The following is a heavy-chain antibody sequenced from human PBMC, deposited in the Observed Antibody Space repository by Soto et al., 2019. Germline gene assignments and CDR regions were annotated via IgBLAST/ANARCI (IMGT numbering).Heavy chain of an antibody. CDR1: GGSFSGYY. CDR3: ARALRFGEPYYFDY. V-gene: IGHV4-34*01. Sequence: SETLSLTXAVYGGSFSGYYWSWIRQPPGKGLEWIGEINHSGSTNYNPSLKSRVTISVDTSKNQFSLKLSSVTAADTAVYYCARALRFGEPYYFDYWGQGTLVTVS. J-gene: IGHJ4*02. CDR2: INHSGST. D-gene: IGHD3-10*01.